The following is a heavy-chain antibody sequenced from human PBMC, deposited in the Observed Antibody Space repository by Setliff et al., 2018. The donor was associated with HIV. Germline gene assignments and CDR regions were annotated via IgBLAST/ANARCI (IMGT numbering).Heavy chain of an antibody. CDR2: INPNSGGT. CDR3: ARQLAVADYFDY. D-gene: IGHD6-19*01. Sequence: AASVKVSCKASGYTFTGYYMHWVRQAPGQGLEWMGWINPNSGGTNYAQKFQGRVTMTRDTSISTAYMELSRLRSDDTAVHYCARQLAVADYFDYWGQGTLVTVSS. V-gene: IGHV1-2*02. J-gene: IGHJ4*02. CDR1: GYTFTGYY.